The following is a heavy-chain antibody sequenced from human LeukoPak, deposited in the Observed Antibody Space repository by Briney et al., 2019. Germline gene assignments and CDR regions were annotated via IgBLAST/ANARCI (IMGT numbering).Heavy chain of an antibody. CDR3: ARGGYSYGYGFPDLDY. D-gene: IGHD5-18*01. CDR1: GGTFSSYA. J-gene: IGHJ4*02. CDR2: IIPIFGTA. Sequence: ASVKVSCKASGGTFSSYAISWVQQAPGQGLEWMGRIIPIFGTANYAQKFQGRVTITTDESTSTAYMELSSLRSEDTAVYYCARGGYSYGYGFPDLDYWGQGTLVTVSS. V-gene: IGHV1-69*05.